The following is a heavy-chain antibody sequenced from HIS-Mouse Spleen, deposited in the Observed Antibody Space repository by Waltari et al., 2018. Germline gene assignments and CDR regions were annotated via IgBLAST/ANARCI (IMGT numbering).Heavy chain of an antibody. CDR1: GFTFRSYG. Sequence: QVQLVESGGGGVQPGRSLRLSCAAAGFTFRSYGMHWVRQAPGKGLEWVAVIWYDGSNKYYADSVKGRFTISRDNSKNTLYLQMNSLRAEDTAVYYCAKDLARKDSGYDAFDIWGQGTMVTVSS. J-gene: IGHJ3*02. CDR2: IWYDGSNK. V-gene: IGHV3-33*06. D-gene: IGHD5-12*01. CDR3: AKDLARKDSGYDAFDI.